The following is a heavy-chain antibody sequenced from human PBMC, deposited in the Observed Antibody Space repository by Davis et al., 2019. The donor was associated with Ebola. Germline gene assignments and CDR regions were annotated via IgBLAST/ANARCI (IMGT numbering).Heavy chain of an antibody. Sequence: GESLKISCAASGFTFSSAGMHWVRQAPDKGLEWVAVIWYDGSRKYYGDSVKGRFTISRDNSNNLLYLQMNSLRAEDTAVYYCAIPDCSGANCYSVYIKNWGQGTLVTVSS. J-gene: IGHJ4*02. D-gene: IGHD2-15*01. V-gene: IGHV3-33*08. CDR1: GFTFSSAG. CDR2: IWYDGSRK. CDR3: AIPDCSGANCYSVYIKN.